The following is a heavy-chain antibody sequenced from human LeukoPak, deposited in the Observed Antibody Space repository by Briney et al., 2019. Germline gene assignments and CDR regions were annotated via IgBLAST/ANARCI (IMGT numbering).Heavy chain of an antibody. CDR3: ARVLPAGMRVVADEPFFDY. J-gene: IGHJ4*02. CDR1: GCTFTSYG. V-gene: IGHV1-18*01. Sequence: ASVKVSLKSSGCTFTSYGISWVRQAPGQGLEWMGWISAYNGNTHYAQKLQGRVTMTTDTSTRTAYMELRSLKSDDTAVYYCARVLPAGMRVVADEPFFDYWGQGTLVTVSS. D-gene: IGHD3-22*01. CDR2: ISAYNGNT.